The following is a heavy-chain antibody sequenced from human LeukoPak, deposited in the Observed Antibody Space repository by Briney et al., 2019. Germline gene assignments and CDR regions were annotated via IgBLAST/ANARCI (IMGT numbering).Heavy chain of an antibody. CDR2: IYSGGST. CDR1: GFTVSGNY. CDR3: AGAITHYDILTGYNH. J-gene: IGHJ5*02. Sequence: GRSLRLSCAASGFTVSGNYMSWVRQAPRKGMEWGSVIYSGGSTYYADSGKGRFTISRDNSKNTLYLQMNSLRAEDTAVYYCAGAITHYDILTGYNHWGQGTLVTVSS. D-gene: IGHD3-9*01. V-gene: IGHV3-53*01.